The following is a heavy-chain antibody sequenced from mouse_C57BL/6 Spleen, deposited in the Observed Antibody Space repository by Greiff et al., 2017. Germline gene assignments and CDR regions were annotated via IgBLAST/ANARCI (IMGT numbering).Heavy chain of an antibody. J-gene: IGHJ2*01. CDR2: ISSGGDYI. V-gene: IGHV5-9-1*02. Sequence: EVQRVESGEGLVKPGGSLKLSCAASGFTFSSYAMSWVRQTPEKRLEWVAYISSGGDYIYYADTVKGRFTISRDNARNTLYLQMSSLKSEDTAMYYCTRDESSGPYFDYWGQGTTLTVSS. CDR3: TRDESSGPYFDY. CDR1: GFTFSSYA. D-gene: IGHD3-2*02.